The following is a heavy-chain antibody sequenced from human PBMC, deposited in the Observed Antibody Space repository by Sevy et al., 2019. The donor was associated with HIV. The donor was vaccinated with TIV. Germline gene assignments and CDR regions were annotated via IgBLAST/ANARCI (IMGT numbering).Heavy chain of an antibody. CDR1: GGTFSSYA. D-gene: IGHD3-10*01. V-gene: IGHV1-69*13. CDR3: ASFPRDRVRGSRNFDY. CDR2: IIPIFRTA. Sequence: AAVKVSCKASGGTFSSYAISWVRQAPRQGLDRMGGIIPIFRTANYAQKSQGTVTISADESTSIAYMELSSLRSEDTAVYYCASFPRDRVRGSRNFDYWGQGTLVTVSS. J-gene: IGHJ4*02.